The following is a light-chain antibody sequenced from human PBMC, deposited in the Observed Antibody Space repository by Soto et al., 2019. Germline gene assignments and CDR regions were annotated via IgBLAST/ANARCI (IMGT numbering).Light chain of an antibody. J-gene: IGLJ1*01. Sequence: QSVLTQPPSASGSPGQSVTISCTGTSSDVGGYNYVSWYQQHPGKAPKLMIYEVSKRPSGVPDRFSGSKSGNTASLTVSGLQAEDEADYYCSSYAGSNKGVSGTGTKVTVL. CDR2: EVS. CDR1: SSDVGGYNY. CDR3: SSYAGSNKGV. V-gene: IGLV2-8*01.